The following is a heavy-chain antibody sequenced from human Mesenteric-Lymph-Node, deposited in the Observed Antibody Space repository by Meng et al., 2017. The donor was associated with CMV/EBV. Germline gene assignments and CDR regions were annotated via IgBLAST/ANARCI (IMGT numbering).Heavy chain of an antibody. V-gene: IGHV3-7*01. CDR3: AREAGSPTYYDFWSGLNYFDY. Sequence: GESLKISCAASGFTFTTYWMTWVRQAPGKGLEWVANIKEDGSQKYYVDSVEGRFTISRDNAKNSLYLQMNSLRAEDTAVYYCAREAGSPTYYDFWSGLNYFDYWGQGTLVTVSS. D-gene: IGHD3-3*01. CDR2: IKEDGSQK. CDR1: GFTFTTYW. J-gene: IGHJ4*02.